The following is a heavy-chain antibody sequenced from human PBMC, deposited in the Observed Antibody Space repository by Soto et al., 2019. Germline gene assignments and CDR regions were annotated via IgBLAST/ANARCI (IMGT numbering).Heavy chain of an antibody. D-gene: IGHD3-16*01. V-gene: IGHV4-59*01. CDR3: ARVWSNWFDP. CDR1: GGSISSYY. Sequence: SETLSLTCTVSGGSISSYYWSWIRQPPGKGLEWIGYIYYSGSTNYNPSLKSRVTISVDTSKNQFSLKLISLTAADTAVYYCARVWSNWFDPWGQGTLVTVSS. J-gene: IGHJ5*02. CDR2: IYYSGST.